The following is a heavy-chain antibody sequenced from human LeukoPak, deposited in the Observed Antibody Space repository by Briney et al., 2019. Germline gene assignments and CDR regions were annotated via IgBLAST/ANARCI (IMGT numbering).Heavy chain of an antibody. J-gene: IGHJ6*03. Sequence: SETLSLTCAVYGGSFSGYYWSWIRQPPGKGLEWIGEINHSGSTNYNPSLKSRVTISVDTSKNQFSLKLSSVTAADTAVYYCARIGGDCSSTSCYIYYYYYMDVWGKGTTVTVSS. CDR2: INHSGST. CDR1: GGSFSGYY. CDR3: ARIGGDCSSTSCYIYYYYYMDV. D-gene: IGHD2-2*01. V-gene: IGHV4-34*01.